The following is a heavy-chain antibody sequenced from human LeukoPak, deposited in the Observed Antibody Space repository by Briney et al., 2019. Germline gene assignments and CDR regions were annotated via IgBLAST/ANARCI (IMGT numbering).Heavy chain of an antibody. D-gene: IGHD3-9*01. CDR3: ARAPSYDILTGFIDY. V-gene: IGHV3-33*01. CDR1: GFTFSSYG. CDR2: IWYDGGNK. Sequence: GGSLRLSCAASGFTFSSYGMHWVRQAPGKGLEWVAVIWYDGGNKYYADSVKGQFTISRDNSKNTLYLQMNSLRAEDTAVYYCARAPSYDILTGFIDYWGQGTLVTVSS. J-gene: IGHJ4*02.